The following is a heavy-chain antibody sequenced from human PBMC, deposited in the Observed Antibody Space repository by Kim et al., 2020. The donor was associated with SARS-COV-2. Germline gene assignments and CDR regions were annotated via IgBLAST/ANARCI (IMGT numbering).Heavy chain of an antibody. CDR2: ISYDGSNK. D-gene: IGHD5-12*01. J-gene: IGHJ6*02. Sequence: GGSLRLSCAASGFTFSSYAMHWVRQAPGKGLEWVAVISYDGSNKYYADSVKGRFTISRDNSKNTLYLQMNSLRAEDTAVYYCARVVVPAARRGGYSGYDSRYGMDVWGQGTTVTVSS. CDR3: ARVVVPAARRGGYSGYDSRYGMDV. V-gene: IGHV3-30-3*01. CDR1: GFTFSSYA.